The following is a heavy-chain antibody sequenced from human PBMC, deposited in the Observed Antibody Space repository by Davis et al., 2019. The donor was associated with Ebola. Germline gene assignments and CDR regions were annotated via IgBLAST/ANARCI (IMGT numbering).Heavy chain of an antibody. Sequence: GESLKISCAGSGFTFSSYWMTWVRQAPGKGLEWVASIKPEGSEKYYVDSVKGRFTISRDNAKNSLYLQMNSLRAEDSAVYYCARGSVDYWGQGTLVTVSS. CDR3: ARGSVDY. V-gene: IGHV3-7*01. CDR1: GFTFSSYW. CDR2: IKPEGSEK. J-gene: IGHJ4*02.